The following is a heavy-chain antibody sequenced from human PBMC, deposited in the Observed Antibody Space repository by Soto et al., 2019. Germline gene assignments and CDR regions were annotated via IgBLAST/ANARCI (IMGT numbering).Heavy chain of an antibody. CDR2: INDEGNNA. J-gene: IGHJ4*02. D-gene: IGHD4-4*01. V-gene: IGHV3-74*01. CDR1: GFIFKMYY. Sequence: EVQLVQSGGGLIQPGGSLRLSCEASGFIFKMYYLHWVRQTPGKGPLWVARINDEGNNATYADSVKGRFTISRDNAKNTLYLQMDGWRVEERGFYYCTRGPRVSKMGTGAYGGQGSLVTVST. CDR3: TRGPRVSKMGTGAY.